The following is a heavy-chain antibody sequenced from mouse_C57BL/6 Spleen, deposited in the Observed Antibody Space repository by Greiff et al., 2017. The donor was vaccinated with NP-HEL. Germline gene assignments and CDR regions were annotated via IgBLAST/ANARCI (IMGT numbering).Heavy chain of an antibody. CDR3: VRAHYYGSSYGAMDY. Sequence: VQLQQSGGGLVQPKGSLKLSCAASGFTFNTYAMHWVRQAPGKGLEWVARIRSKSSNYATYYADSVKDRFTISRDDSQSMLYLQMNNLKTEDTAMYYCVRAHYYGSSYGAMDYWGQGTSVTVSS. V-gene: IGHV10-3*01. D-gene: IGHD1-1*01. CDR1: GFTFNTYA. J-gene: IGHJ4*01. CDR2: IRSKSSNYAT.